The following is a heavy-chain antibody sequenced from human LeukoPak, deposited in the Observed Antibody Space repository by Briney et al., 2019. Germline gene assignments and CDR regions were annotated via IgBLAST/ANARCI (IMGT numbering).Heavy chain of an antibody. D-gene: IGHD2-15*01. CDR3: ARGPSAYCSGGSCYSGSAWFDP. V-gene: IGHV1-46*01. CDR1: GYTFTSYY. CDR2: ITPSGGSA. J-gene: IGHJ5*02. Sequence: ASVKVSCKASGYTFTSYYMHWVRQAPGQGLEWMGIITPSGGSAIYAQNFQGRVTLTRNTSITAAYMELSSLRSEDTAVYYCARGPSAYCSGGSCYSGSAWFDPWGQGTLVTVSS.